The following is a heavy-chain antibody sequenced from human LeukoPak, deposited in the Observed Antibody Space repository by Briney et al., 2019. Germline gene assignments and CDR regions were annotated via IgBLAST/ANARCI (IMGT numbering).Heavy chain of an antibody. D-gene: IGHD3-3*01. CDR1: GGTFSSYA. Sequence: SVKVSCKASGGTFSSYAVSWVRQAPGQGLEWMGGIIPIFGTANYAQKFQGRVTITADESTSTAYMELSSLRSEDTAVYYCARGPGYDFWSGGPLYYFDYWGQGTLVTVSS. V-gene: IGHV1-69*13. J-gene: IGHJ4*02. CDR3: ARGPGYDFWSGGPLYYFDY. CDR2: IIPIFGTA.